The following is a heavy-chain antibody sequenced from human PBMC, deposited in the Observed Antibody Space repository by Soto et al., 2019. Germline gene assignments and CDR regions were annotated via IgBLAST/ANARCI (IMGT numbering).Heavy chain of an antibody. CDR2: A. V-gene: IGHV1-69*01. CDR3: ARGVVENYYYYYYGMDV. Sequence: ANYAQKFQGRVTITADESTSTAYMELSNLRSEDTAVYYCARGVVENYYYYYYGMDVWGQGTTVTVSS. D-gene: IGHD3-3*01. J-gene: IGHJ6*02.